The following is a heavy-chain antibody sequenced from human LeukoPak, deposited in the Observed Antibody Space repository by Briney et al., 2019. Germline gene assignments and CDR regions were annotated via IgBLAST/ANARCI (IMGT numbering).Heavy chain of an antibody. CDR2: ISAYNGNT. V-gene: IGHV1-18*01. CDR1: GYTLTSYG. J-gene: IGHJ6*02. Sequence: ASVKVSCKASGYTLTSYGISWVRQAPGQGLEWMGWISAYNGNTNYAQKLQGRVTMTTDTSTSTAYMELRSLRSDDTAVYYCARDFYGDPLYYYYGMDVWGQGTTVTVSS. CDR3: ARDFYGDPLYYYYGMDV. D-gene: IGHD4-17*01.